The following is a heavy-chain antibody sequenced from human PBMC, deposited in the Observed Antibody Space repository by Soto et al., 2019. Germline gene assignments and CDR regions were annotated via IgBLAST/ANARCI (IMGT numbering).Heavy chain of an antibody. CDR2: ISAYNDNT. CDR3: GRESPPADD. V-gene: IGHV1-18*01. CDR1: GYTFNSYG. Sequence: QIQLVQSGAEVKKPGASVKVSCKASGYTFNSYGISWVRQAPGQGLEWMGWISAYNDNTKYAQNLQGRVTMTTDTSLSTAYLQLQSLRSDDTAVYYCGRESPPADDWCQGTVVTVSS. J-gene: IGHJ4*02.